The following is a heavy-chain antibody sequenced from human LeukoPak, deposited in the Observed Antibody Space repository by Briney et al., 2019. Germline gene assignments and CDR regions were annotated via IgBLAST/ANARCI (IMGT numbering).Heavy chain of an antibody. J-gene: IGHJ4*02. CDR2: IYYSGST. CDR3: ARVYYDILTGYYKGYYFDY. V-gene: IGHV4-30-4*01. D-gene: IGHD3-9*01. CDR1: GGSISSGGYY. Sequence: SQTLSLTCTVSGGSISSGGYYWSWIRQPPGKGLEWIGYIYYSGSTYYNPSLKSRVTISVDTSKNQFSLKLSSVTAADTAVYYCARVYYDILTGYYKGYYFDYWGQGTLVTVSS.